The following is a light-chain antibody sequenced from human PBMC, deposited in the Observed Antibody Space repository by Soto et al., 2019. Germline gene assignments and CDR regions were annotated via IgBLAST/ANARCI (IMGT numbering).Light chain of an antibody. Sequence: QSALTQPASVSGSPGQSITICCTGTSSDVGRYKLVSWYQQHPGKAPKLMIYDVTNRPSGVSNRFSGSKSGNTASLTISGLQAEDEADYYCSSYTTSSTLIFGGGTKLTVL. CDR3: SSYTTSSTLI. CDR2: DVT. V-gene: IGLV2-14*03. J-gene: IGLJ2*01. CDR1: SSDVGRYKL.